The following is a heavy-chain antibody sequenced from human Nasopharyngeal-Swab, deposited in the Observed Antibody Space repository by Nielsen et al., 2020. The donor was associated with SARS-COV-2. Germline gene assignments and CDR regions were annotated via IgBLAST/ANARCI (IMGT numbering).Heavy chain of an antibody. D-gene: IGHD6-13*01. CDR2: ISWNSGSI. Sequence: SLKISCAASGFTFDDYAMHWVRQAPGKGLEWVSGISWNSGSIGYADSVKGRFTISRDNAKNSLYLQMNSLRAEDTAVYYCAKDLSSSSWPDDYWGQGTLVTVSS. CDR1: GFTFDDYA. V-gene: IGHV3-9*01. J-gene: IGHJ4*02. CDR3: AKDLSSSSWPDDY.